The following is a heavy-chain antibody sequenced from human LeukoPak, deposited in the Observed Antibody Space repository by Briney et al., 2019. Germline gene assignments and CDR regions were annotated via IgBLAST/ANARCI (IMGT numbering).Heavy chain of an antibody. D-gene: IGHD6-13*01. CDR1: GFTFSSYG. V-gene: IGHV3-30*02. CDR3: AKDHFGSSWPYYIDY. J-gene: IGHJ4*02. Sequence: GGSLRLSCAASGFTFSSYGMHWVRQAPGKGLEWVAFIRYDGSNQYSADSAKGRFTISRDNSKNTLYLQMNSLRAEDTAVYYCAKDHFGSSWPYYIDYWGQGTLVTVSS. CDR2: IRYDGSNQ.